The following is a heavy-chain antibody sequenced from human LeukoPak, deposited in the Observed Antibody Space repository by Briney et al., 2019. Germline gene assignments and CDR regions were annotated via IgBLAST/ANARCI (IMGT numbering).Heavy chain of an antibody. Sequence: GGSLRLSCAASGFTFSSYAMSWVRQAPGKGLEWVSAISGSGGSTYYADSVKGRFTISRDNSKNTLYLQMNSLRAEDTAVYYCAKGGEHQYSNYEVNYYYYMDVWGKGTTVTVSS. J-gene: IGHJ6*03. V-gene: IGHV3-23*01. CDR3: AKGGEHQYSNYEVNYYYYMDV. D-gene: IGHD4-11*01. CDR1: GFTFSSYA. CDR2: ISGSGGST.